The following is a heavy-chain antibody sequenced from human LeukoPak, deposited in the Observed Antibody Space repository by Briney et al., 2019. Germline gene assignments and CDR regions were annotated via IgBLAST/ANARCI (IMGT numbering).Heavy chain of an antibody. CDR3: AKGRYGDYVGFPPSYFGY. J-gene: IGHJ4*02. CDR1: GFTFDDYA. V-gene: IGHV3-9*01. CDR2: ISWSSGSI. D-gene: IGHD4-17*01. Sequence: GGSLRLSCAASGFTFDDYAMHWVRQAPGKGLEWVSGISWSSGSIGYADSVKGRFTISRDNAKNSLYLQMNSLRAEDTALYYCAKGRYGDYVGFPPSYFGYWGQGTLVTVSS.